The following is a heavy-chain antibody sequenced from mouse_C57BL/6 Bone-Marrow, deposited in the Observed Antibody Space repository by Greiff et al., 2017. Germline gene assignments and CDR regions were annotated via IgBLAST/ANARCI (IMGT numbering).Heavy chain of an antibody. V-gene: IGHV1-55*01. CDR2: IYPGSGST. D-gene: IGHD5-1*01. J-gene: IGHJ2*01. Sequence: VQLQQPGAELVKPGASVTMSCKASGYTFTSYWITWVKQRPGQGLEWIGDIYPGSGSTNYNEKFKSKATLTADKSSSTVYMELSRLTSEDSAVYFCARHEGFYLYFDYWGQGTTLTVSS. CDR3: ARHEGFYLYFDY. CDR1: GYTFTSYW.